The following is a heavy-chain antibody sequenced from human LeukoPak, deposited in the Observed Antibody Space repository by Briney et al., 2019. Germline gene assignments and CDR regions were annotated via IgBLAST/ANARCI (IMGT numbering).Heavy chain of an antibody. D-gene: IGHD3-10*01. CDR3: ARGDGATPPDVFDI. V-gene: IGHV3-21*01. J-gene: IGHJ3*02. CDR2: ISSSSIYI. Sequence: PGGSLRLSCAASGFTFSSHSMNWVRQAPGKGLQWVSSISSSSIYIYYADSVKGRFTISRDNAKNSLYLQMNSLRGEDTAVYYCARGDGATPPDVFDIWGQGTMVTLSS. CDR1: GFTFSSHS.